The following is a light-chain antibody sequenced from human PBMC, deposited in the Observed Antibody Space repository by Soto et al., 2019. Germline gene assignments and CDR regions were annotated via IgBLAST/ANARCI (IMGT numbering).Light chain of an antibody. CDR3: QQFDDYPFT. V-gene: IGKV2-28*01. Sequence: EIVMTQCPLSLPVAPGEPASISCRSSRSLLCTNGHNYLDWYLQKPGQSPQLLIYLGSNRASGVPDRFSGSRSGTDFTLTVSSLQPEDFATYYCQQFDDYPFTFGPGTKVDIK. CDR1: RSLLCTNGHNY. CDR2: LGS. J-gene: IGKJ3*01.